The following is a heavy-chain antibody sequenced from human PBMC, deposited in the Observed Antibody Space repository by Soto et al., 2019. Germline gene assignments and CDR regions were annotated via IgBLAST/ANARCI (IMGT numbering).Heavy chain of an antibody. J-gene: IGHJ6*02. V-gene: IGHV4-59*08. CDR3: ARLGDYYDSSGYYRYYYYGMDV. Sequence: SETLSLTCTVSGGSISSYYWSWIRQPPGKGLEWIGYIYYSGSTNYNPSLKSRVTISVDTSKNQFSLKLSSVTAADTAVYYCARLGDYYDSSGYYRYYYYGMDVWGQGTTVTVSS. CDR1: GGSISSYY. D-gene: IGHD3-22*01. CDR2: IYYSGST.